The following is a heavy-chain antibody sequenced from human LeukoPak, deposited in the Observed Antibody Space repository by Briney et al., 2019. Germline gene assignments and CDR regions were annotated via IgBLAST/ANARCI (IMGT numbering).Heavy chain of an antibody. CDR3: AGQYYYDTSGYPMP. J-gene: IGHJ5*02. V-gene: IGHV4-59*01. D-gene: IGHD3-22*01. CDR1: GGSISSYY. CDR2: IYYSGST. Sequence: SETLSLTCTVSGGSISSYYWSWIRQPPGKGLEWIGYIYYSGSTNYNPSLKSRVTISVDTSKNQFSLKLSSVTAADTAVYYCAGQYYYDTSGYPMPWGHGTQVTVSS.